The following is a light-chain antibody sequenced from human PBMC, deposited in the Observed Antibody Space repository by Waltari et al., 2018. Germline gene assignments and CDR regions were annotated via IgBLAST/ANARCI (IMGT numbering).Light chain of an antibody. CDR3: CSXAGSSGV. CDR2: DVS. Sequence: SALTQPRSVSGSPGQXVTISCTGTSSDVGGYNYVSWYQQHPGKAPKLMIYDVSKRPSGXPDRFSGSKSGNTASLTISGLQAEDEADYYCCSXAGSSGVFGXGTKLTVL. J-gene: IGLJ2*01. V-gene: IGLV2-11*01. CDR1: SSDVGGYNY.